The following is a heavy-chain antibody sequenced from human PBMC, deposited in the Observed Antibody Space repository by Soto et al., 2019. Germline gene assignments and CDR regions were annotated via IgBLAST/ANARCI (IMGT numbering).Heavy chain of an antibody. D-gene: IGHD3-3*01. Sequence: EVQLVESGGGLVKPGGSLRLSCAASGFTFSNAWMSWVRQAPGKGLEWVGRIKSKTDGGTTDYAAPVKGRFTISRDDSKNTLYMQMNSLKTEDTAVYYCTTGDYDFWSGYYTGTSSGRPWGQGTLVTVSS. J-gene: IGHJ5*02. V-gene: IGHV3-15*01. CDR3: TTGDYDFWSGYYTGTSSGRP. CDR1: GFTFSNAW. CDR2: IKSKTDGGTT.